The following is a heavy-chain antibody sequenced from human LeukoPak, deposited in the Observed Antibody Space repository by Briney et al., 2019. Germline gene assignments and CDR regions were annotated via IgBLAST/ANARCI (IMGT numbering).Heavy chain of an antibody. Sequence: PGGSLRLSCAASGFTFSSYGMSWVRQAPGKGLEWVSAITGNGANTFYADSVKGRFTISRDNSKNTMYLQMNSLRAEDTAVYYCVSFYETYWGRGTLVTVSS. CDR3: VSFYETY. J-gene: IGHJ4*02. CDR1: GFTFSSYG. V-gene: IGHV3-23*01. D-gene: IGHD2/OR15-2a*01. CDR2: ITGNGANT.